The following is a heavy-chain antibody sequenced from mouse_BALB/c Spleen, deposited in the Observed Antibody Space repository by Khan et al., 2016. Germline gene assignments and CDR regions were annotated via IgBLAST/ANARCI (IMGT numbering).Heavy chain of an antibody. Sequence: EVQLQESGPGLVKPSQSLSLTCSVTGYSISSGYYWNWIRQFPGNKLEWMGYISYDGSNNYNPSLKNRISITRDTSKNQFFLKLNSVTTEDTATYCCARAWYFDYWGQGTTLTVSS. CDR3: ARAWYFDY. J-gene: IGHJ2*01. V-gene: IGHV3-6*02. CDR2: ISYDGSN. CDR1: GYSISSGYY.